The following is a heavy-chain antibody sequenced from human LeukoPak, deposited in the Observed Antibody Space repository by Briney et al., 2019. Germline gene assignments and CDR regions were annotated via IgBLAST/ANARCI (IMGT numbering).Heavy chain of an antibody. V-gene: IGHV4-59*08. CDR2: IYYTGKN. Sequence: PSETLSLTCAVSGGSINSHYWGWIRQPPGKGLQWIGDIYYTGKNNYNPSLKSRVTISLETSKDHLSLNLTSVLAADTAIYYCVRRDTGWNYFDYWGQGILVTVSS. CDR1: GGSINSHY. J-gene: IGHJ4*02. D-gene: IGHD6-19*01. CDR3: VRRDTGWNYFDY.